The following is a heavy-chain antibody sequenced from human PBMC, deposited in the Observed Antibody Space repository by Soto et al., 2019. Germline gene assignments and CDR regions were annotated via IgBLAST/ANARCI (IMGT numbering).Heavy chain of an antibody. Sequence: QVQLVQSGAEVKKPGSSVKVSCKASGGTFSSYAISWVRQAPGQGLEWMGGIIPIFGTANYAQKFQGRVTITADESTSTAYMELSSLRSADTAVYYCARDRKSGYSYGYWGYFDYWGQGTLVTVSS. V-gene: IGHV1-69*01. CDR3: ARDRKSGYSYGYWGYFDY. D-gene: IGHD5-18*01. CDR2: IIPIFGTA. CDR1: GGTFSSYA. J-gene: IGHJ4*02.